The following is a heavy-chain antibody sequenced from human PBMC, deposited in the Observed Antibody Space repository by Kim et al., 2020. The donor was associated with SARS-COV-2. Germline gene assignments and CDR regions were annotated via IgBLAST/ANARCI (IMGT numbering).Heavy chain of an antibody. D-gene: IGHD6-13*01. CDR1: GGSISSSSYY. J-gene: IGHJ4*02. CDR3: ARQGKGDRFSGSSFDY. V-gene: IGHV4-39*01. CDR2: IYYSGST. Sequence: SETLSLTCTVSGGSISSSSYYWGWIRQPPGKGLEWIGSIYYSGSTYYNPSLKSRVTISVDTSKNQFSLKLSSVTAADTAVYYCARQGKGDRFSGSSFDYWGQGTLVTVSS.